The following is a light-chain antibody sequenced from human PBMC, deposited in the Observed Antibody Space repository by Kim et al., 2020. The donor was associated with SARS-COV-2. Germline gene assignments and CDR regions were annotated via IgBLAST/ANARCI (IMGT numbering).Light chain of an antibody. Sequence: SYELTQPPSVSVAPGKTARITCGGDIIGSKHVHWYQQRPGQAPVLVIYYDSDRPTGIPERFSGSNSGNTATLTISTVEAGDEADYHCPVWDSSSDHPVFG. CDR1: IIGSKH. CDR2: YDS. J-gene: IGLJ3*02. V-gene: IGLV3-21*04. CDR3: PVWDSSSDHPV.